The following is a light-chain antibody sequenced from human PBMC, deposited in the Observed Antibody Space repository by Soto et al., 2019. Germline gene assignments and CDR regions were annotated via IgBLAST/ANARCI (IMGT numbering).Light chain of an antibody. CDR1: SSDVGGYNF. J-gene: IGLJ2*01. CDR3: SSYSNSTTRV. Sequence: QSALTQPASVSGSPGQSITISCTGTSSDVGGYNFVSWYQQQPGKAPKLMIYDVSYRPSGVSNLFSGSKSGDTASLTIAGLQAEDEADYYCSSYSNSTTRVFGEGTKLTAL. V-gene: IGLV2-14*03. CDR2: DVS.